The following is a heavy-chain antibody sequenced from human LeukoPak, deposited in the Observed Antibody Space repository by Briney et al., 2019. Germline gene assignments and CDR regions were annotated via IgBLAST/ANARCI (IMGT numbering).Heavy chain of an antibody. D-gene: IGHD6-13*01. V-gene: IGHV4-31*03. CDR1: GGSISSGGYY. CDR3: ARDGAAAAGSYFQH. J-gene: IGHJ1*01. Sequence: PSQTLSLTCTVSGGSISSGGYYWSWIRQHPGKGLEWIGYIYYSGSTYHNPSLKSRVTISVDTSKNQFSLKLSSVTAADTAVYYCARDGAAAAGSYFQHWGQGTLVTVSS. CDR2: IYYSGST.